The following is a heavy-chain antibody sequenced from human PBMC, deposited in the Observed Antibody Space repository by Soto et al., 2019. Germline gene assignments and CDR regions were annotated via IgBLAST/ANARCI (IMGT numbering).Heavy chain of an antibody. J-gene: IGHJ4*02. CDR1: GFGFSSYG. V-gene: IGHV3-30*03. D-gene: IGHD3-3*01. CDR2: ISFDGSTQ. CDR3: AREGVFGLVKIIPPDY. Sequence: VHLLESGGGVAQPGRSLRLSCRASGFGFSSYGMLWVRQAPGKGPEWVAFISFDGSTQYYADSVRGRFTISRDNSENTLYLQLDTLRVEDTAIYYCAREGVFGLVKIIPPDYWGQGAQVTVSA.